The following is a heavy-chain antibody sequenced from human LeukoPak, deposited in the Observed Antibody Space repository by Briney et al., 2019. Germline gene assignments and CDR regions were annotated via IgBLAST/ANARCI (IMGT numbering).Heavy chain of an antibody. CDR1: GGSISSSSYY. CDR3: ARGGYYGWGNDSRFDT. CDR2: IYYSWSS. Sequence: SETLSLTCTVSGGSISSSSYYWGWIRPPPGKGLDWWGSIYYSWSSYYNPSLKSRVTISVEPSKNQFSLKLSSVNAADTALYYCARGGYYGWGNDSRFDTWGQGTLVTVSS. D-gene: IGHD3-10*01. J-gene: IGHJ5*02. V-gene: IGHV4-39*07.